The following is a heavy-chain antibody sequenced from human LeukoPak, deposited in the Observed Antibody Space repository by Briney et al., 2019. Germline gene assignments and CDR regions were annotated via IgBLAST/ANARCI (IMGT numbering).Heavy chain of an antibody. CDR2: ISGSGGST. CDR1: GFTFSSYG. J-gene: IGHJ3*02. D-gene: IGHD2-8*01. V-gene: IGHV3-23*01. Sequence: PRRSLRLSCAASGFTFSSYGMSWVRQAPGKGLEWVSAISGSGGSTYYADSVKGRFTISRDNSKNTLYMQMNSLRAEDTAVYYCARVMVAQGTSDALDIWGQGTMVTISS. CDR3: ARVMVAQGTSDALDI.